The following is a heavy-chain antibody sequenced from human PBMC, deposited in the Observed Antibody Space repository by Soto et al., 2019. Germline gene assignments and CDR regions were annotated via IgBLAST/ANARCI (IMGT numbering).Heavy chain of an antibody. CDR1: GFTFSDFT. D-gene: IGHD2-2*03. J-gene: IGHJ6*02. Sequence: PGGSLRLSCTASGFTFSDFTMNWVRQAPGKGLEWVGFTRSKPYGGATAYAASVKGRFTISRDDSKNIAHLQMNSLKAEDTAVYYCTRDMGIVIVKHWANGMDVWGQGNTVTVSS. V-gene: IGHV3-49*04. CDR3: TRDMGIVIVKHWANGMDV. CDR2: TRSKPYGGAT.